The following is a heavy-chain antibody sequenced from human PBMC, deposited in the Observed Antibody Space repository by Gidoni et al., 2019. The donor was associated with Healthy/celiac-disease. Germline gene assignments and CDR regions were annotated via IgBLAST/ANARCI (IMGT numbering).Heavy chain of an antibody. CDR1: GYTFTGYY. J-gene: IGHJ4*02. D-gene: IGHD3-22*01. CDR2: INPNSGGT. Sequence: QVQLVQSGAEVKKPGASVKVSCKASGYTFTGYYMHWVRQAPGQGLEWMGWINPNSGGTNYAQKFQGRVTMTRDTSISTAYMELSRLRSDDTAVYYCARDDSSGYYGAYFDYWGQGTLVTVSS. V-gene: IGHV1-2*02. CDR3: ARDDSSGYYGAYFDY.